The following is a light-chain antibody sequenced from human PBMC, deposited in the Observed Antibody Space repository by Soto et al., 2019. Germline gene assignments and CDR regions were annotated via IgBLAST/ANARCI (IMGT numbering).Light chain of an antibody. CDR2: GAS. Sequence: EIGMTQSPATLSVSPGERATLSCRASQTVSSNLAWYQQKPGQAPRLLIYGASTRATGIPARFSGSRSGTEFILTISSLQSEDFAVYYCQQYNDWPALTFGGGTKVEIK. CDR3: QQYNDWPALT. V-gene: IGKV3-15*01. CDR1: QTVSSN. J-gene: IGKJ4*01.